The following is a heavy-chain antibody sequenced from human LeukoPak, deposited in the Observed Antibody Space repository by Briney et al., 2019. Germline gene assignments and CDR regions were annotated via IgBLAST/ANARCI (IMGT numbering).Heavy chain of an antibody. CDR2: INHSGST. V-gene: IGHV4-34*01. J-gene: IGHJ4*02. CDR3: ARGWRYYYDSGSCYLDY. CDR1: GGSFSGYY. Sequence: SETLSLTCAVYGGSFSGYYWSWIRQPPGKGLEWIGEINHSGSTNYNPSLKSRVTKSVDTSKNQFSLKLSSVTAADTAVYYCARGWRYYYDSGSCYLDYWGQGTLVTVSS. D-gene: IGHD3-10*01.